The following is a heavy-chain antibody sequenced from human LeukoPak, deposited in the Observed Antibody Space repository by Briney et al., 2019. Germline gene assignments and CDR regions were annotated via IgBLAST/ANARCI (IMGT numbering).Heavy chain of an antibody. CDR2: ISGTGCGT. V-gene: IGHV3-23*01. J-gene: IGHJ5*02. CDR3: ARKYSSSSSNWFDP. Sequence: GGSLRLSCTASGFTFNIYAMSWVRQAPGEGLEWVSTISGTGCGTYYAYAVKGRFTIYRDNSKSPLYLQLNRLGADDQAIYQCARKYSSSSSNWFDPWGQGTLVTVSS. D-gene: IGHD6-6*01. CDR1: GFTFNIYA.